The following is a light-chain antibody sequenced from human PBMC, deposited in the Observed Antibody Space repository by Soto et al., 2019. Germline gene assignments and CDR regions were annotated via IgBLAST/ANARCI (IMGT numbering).Light chain of an antibody. J-gene: IGLJ1*01. CDR1: SSDVGGYNR. Sequence: QSALTQPPSVSGSPGQSVTISCAGTSSDVGGYNRVSWYQQPPGTAPKLVISEVSNRPSGVPDRFSGSKSANTASLTISGLQAEDEADYYCSSYTGSSTWAFGTGTKLTVL. CDR2: EVS. V-gene: IGLV2-18*02. CDR3: SSYTGSSTWA.